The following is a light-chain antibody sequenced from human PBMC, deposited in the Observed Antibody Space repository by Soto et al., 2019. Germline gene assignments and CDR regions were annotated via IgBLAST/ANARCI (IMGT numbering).Light chain of an antibody. J-gene: IGKJ2*01. V-gene: IGKV3-15*01. CDR2: GAS. CDR3: QQYNNWPYT. CDR1: QSINSH. Sequence: ERVMTQSPATLSVSPGERATLSCRANQSINSHLAWYQQKPGQAPGLLIYGASARANGIPARFSGSGSGTEFTLTISGLQPEDFEVYYCQQYNNWPYTFGPGTKLEIK.